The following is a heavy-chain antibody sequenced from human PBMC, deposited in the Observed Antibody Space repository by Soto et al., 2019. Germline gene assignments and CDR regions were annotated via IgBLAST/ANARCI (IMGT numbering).Heavy chain of an antibody. CDR2: ISVSGGST. D-gene: IGHD3-22*01. CDR3: AKAFYDSSGYNPAFDI. Sequence: GGSLRLSCAASGFTFSSYAMSWVRQAPGKGLEWVSAISVSGGSTYYADSVKGRFTISRDNSKNTLYLQMNSLRAEDTAVYYCAKAFYDSSGYNPAFDIWGQGTMVTVSS. J-gene: IGHJ3*02. V-gene: IGHV3-23*01. CDR1: GFTFSSYA.